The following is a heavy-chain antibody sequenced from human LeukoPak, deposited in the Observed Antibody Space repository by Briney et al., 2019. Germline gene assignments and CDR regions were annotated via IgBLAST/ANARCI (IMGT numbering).Heavy chain of an antibody. D-gene: IGHD3-22*01. J-gene: IGHJ3*02. Sequence: SQTLSLTCTVSGGSISSGGYYWSWIRQPPGKGLEWIGYIYYSGSTNYNPSFKSRVTISVDTSKNQFSLKLSSVTAADTAVYYCARHGAYYYDSSGYSNDAFDIWGQGTMVTVSS. CDR1: GGSISSGGYY. CDR3: ARHGAYYYDSSGYSNDAFDI. CDR2: IYYSGST. V-gene: IGHV4-61*08.